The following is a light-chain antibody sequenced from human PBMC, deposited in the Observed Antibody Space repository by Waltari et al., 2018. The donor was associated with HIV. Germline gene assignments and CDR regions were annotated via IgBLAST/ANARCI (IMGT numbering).Light chain of an antibody. J-gene: IGLJ3*02. V-gene: IGLV2-8*01. CDR1: PTAVGGPDH. Sequence: QSALPQPPPAPGSPGQSVPISYTAPPTAVGGPDHVSWYQQHPGKAPKLMIYEVSKRPSGVPDRFSGSKSGNTASMTVSGLQAEDEADYYCSSYAGSNNLVFGGGTKLTVL. CDR3: SSYAGSNNLV. CDR2: EVS.